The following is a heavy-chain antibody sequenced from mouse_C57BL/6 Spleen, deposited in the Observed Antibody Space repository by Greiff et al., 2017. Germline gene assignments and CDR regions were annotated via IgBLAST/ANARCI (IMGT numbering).Heavy chain of an antibody. D-gene: IGHD1-1*01. Sequence: VQLQQSGPELVKPGASVKISCKASGYTFTDYYMNWVKQSHGKSLEWIGDINPNNGGTSYNQKFKGKATLTVDKSSSTAYMELRSLTSEDSAVYYCARDYGSTLYAMDYWGQGTSVTVSS. CDR2: INPNNGGT. V-gene: IGHV1-26*01. CDR3: ARDYGSTLYAMDY. J-gene: IGHJ4*01. CDR1: GYTFTDYY.